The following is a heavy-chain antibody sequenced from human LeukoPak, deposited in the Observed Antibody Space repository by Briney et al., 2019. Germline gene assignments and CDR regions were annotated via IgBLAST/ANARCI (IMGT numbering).Heavy chain of an antibody. Sequence: PSETLSLTCDVSGYSIIDGYYLDWIRPPPGKGLQWIASIYRDGTTFYNPSLESRVTISIDTSKNQFSLRVNSVTAADTAVYYCSRHYFTMTPPIWGQGTMVTVSS. CDR1: GYSIIDGYY. D-gene: IGHD3-22*01. V-gene: IGHV4-38-2*01. J-gene: IGHJ3*02. CDR3: SRHYFTMTPPI. CDR2: IYRDGTT.